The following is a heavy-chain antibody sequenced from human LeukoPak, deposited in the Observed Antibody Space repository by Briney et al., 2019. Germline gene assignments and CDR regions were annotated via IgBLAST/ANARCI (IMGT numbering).Heavy chain of an antibody. Sequence: GGSLRLSCAAAGFTFDDYFMGWVRQAPGKGLEWVAYITNSGYTMYYADSVRGRFTISKDNAKNSLYLHMSGLRAEDTAVYYCARSRARIAAAVYYFAYWGQGTPVTVSS. CDR1: GFTFDDYF. D-gene: IGHD6-13*01. V-gene: IGHV3-11*01. CDR2: ITNSGYTM. J-gene: IGHJ4*02. CDR3: ARSRARIAAAVYYFAY.